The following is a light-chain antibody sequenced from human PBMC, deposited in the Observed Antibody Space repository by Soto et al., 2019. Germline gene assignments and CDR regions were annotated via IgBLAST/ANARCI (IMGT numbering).Light chain of an antibody. CDR3: QQYDNLPLT. CDR1: QDISNY. CDR2: DAS. V-gene: IGKV1-33*01. J-gene: IGKJ4*01. Sequence: DIQMTQSPSSLSASVGDRVTITCQASQDISNYLNWYQQKPGQAPKLLIYDASNLETGVPSRFSGSGSWTDFTFTISSLQPEDIATYYCQQYDNLPLTFGGGTKVEIK.